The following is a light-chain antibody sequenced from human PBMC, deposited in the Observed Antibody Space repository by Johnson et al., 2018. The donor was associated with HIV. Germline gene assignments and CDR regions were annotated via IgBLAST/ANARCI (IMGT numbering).Light chain of an antibody. V-gene: IGLV1-51*02. Sequence: QSVLTQPPSVSAAPGQKVTISCSGSSSNIGNNYVSWYQQLPGAAPKLLIYENNKRPSGIPDRFSGSKSGTSATLGITGLQTGDEADYYCGTWDISLSAGLYGVGTGTEVAVL. CDR2: ENN. CDR1: SSNIGNNY. CDR3: GTWDISLSAGLYG. J-gene: IGLJ1*01.